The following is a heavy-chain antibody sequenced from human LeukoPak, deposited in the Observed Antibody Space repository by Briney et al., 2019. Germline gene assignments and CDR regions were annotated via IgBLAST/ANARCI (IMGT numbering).Heavy chain of an antibody. V-gene: IGHV3-30*04. CDR1: GIAFSNSI. CDR3: AREGHTSGYCGTFDV. J-gene: IGHJ3*01. Sequence: GGSLRLSCVASGIAFSNSIMHWVRQAPGKGLEWVSAMSYDGFSKYYADSMKGRLTTSRDNSKNTVYLQMKSLRPEDTAVYYCAREGHTSGYCGTFDVWGQGTTVAVS. D-gene: IGHD3-22*01. CDR2: MSYDGFSK.